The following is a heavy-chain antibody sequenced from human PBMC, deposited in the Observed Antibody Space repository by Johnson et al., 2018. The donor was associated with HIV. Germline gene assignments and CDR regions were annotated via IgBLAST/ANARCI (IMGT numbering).Heavy chain of an antibody. CDR2: IDQDGTEK. D-gene: IGHD2-15*01. CDR3: ASPWVASALDI. J-gene: IGHJ3*02. Sequence: VQLVESGGGLVQPGGSLGLSCAASGFTFSNYWMSWVRQAPGKGLEWVANIDQDGTEKYYVDSVKGRFTISRDNSKNTLYLQMNSLRPEDTAVYYCASPWVASALDIWGQGTLVTVSP. V-gene: IGHV3-7*02. CDR1: GFTFSNYW.